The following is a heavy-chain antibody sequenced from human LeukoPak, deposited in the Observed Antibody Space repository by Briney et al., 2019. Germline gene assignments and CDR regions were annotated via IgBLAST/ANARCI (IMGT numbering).Heavy chain of an antibody. Sequence: SXXLSLTCAVSGYSISSGYYWGWIRPPPGKGLEWIGSIYHSGSTYYNPSLKRRVTISVDTSKNQFSLELSSVTAADTAVYYCARRWDGKTFDHWGQGTLVTVSS. CDR2: IYHSGST. V-gene: IGHV4-38-2*01. CDR3: ARRWDGKTFDH. CDR1: GYSISSGYY. D-gene: IGHD1-26*01. J-gene: IGHJ4*02.